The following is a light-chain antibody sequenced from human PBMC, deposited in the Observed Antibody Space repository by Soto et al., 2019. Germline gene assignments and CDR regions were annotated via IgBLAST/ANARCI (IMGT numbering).Light chain of an antibody. CDR1: QSVSSSY. CDR2: GAS. CDR3: QQYGSSPGT. J-gene: IGKJ1*01. Sequence: EIVLTQSPGTLSLSPGARATLSWRASQSVSSSYLAWYQQKPGQAPRLLIYGASSRATGIPVRFSGSGSGTDFTLTISRLEPEDFAVYYCQQYGSSPGTFGQGTKVDIK. V-gene: IGKV3-20*01.